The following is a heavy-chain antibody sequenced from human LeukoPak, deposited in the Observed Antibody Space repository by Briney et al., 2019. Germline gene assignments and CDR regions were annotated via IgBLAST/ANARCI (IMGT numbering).Heavy chain of an antibody. CDR2: IHPNSGAT. Sequence: GASVKVSCKTSGYTFTDYLIHWVRQAPGQGLEWMGWIHPNSGATKSAEKFQGRVTLTRDTSITTVYMELSRLSSDDTAVYYCARDIVVVSDTRGFDYWGQGTLVTVSS. CDR1: GYTFTDYL. J-gene: IGHJ4*02. V-gene: IGHV1-2*02. CDR3: ARDIVVVSDTRGFDY. D-gene: IGHD2-21*01.